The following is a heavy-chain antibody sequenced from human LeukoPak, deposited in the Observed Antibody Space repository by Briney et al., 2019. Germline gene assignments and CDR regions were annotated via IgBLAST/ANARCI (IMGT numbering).Heavy chain of an antibody. V-gene: IGHV3-9*03. D-gene: IGHD3-10*01. CDR2: ISWNSGSI. Sequence: GGSLRLSCEASGFTFDEYAMHWVRQAPGKGLEWVSGISWNSGSIGYADSVKGRFSISRDNAQNSLYLQMNSLRVEDMALYCCTTLGEAAVRTDDSLHIWGQGTMVIVSS. CDR1: GFTFDEYA. CDR3: TTLGEAAVRTDDSLHI. J-gene: IGHJ3*02.